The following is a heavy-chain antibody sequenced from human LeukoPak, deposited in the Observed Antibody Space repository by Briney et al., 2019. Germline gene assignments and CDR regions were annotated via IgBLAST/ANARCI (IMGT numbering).Heavy chain of an antibody. J-gene: IGHJ5*01. D-gene: IGHD2-15*01. V-gene: IGHV3-74*01. CDR2: ISRDGTST. CDR3: ARGWYGPDS. Sequence: GGSPRLSCAASGVTFSSHSMHWVRQAPGKGLVWVSGISRDGTSTNYADAVKGRFTISRDNAKNTLYLQMNSLRVEDTAVYSCARGWYGPDSCGQGTLVTVSS. CDR1: GVTFSSHS.